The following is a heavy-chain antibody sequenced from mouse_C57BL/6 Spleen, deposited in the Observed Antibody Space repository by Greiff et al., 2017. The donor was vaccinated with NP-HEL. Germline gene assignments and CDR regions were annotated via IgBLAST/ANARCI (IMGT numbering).Heavy chain of an antibody. CDR1: GYTFTSYW. V-gene: IGHV1-53*01. CDR2: INPSNGGT. J-gene: IGHJ4*01. Sequence: QVHVKQSGTELVKPGASVKLSCKASGYTFTSYWMHWVKQRPGQGLEWIGNINPSNGGTNYNEKFKSKATLTVDKSSSTAYMQLSSLTSEDSAVYYCARRTTVVWMHYWGQGTSVTVSS. D-gene: IGHD1-1*01. CDR3: ARRTTVVWMHY.